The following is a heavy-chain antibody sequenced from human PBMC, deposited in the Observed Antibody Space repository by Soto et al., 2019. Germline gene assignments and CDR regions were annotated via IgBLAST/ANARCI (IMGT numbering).Heavy chain of an antibody. D-gene: IGHD6-19*01. CDR2: ISSRGVTI. CDR3: ARVTASGWFVNGRDYFDH. CDR1: GFTFGNYY. Sequence: PGGSLILSCNVSGFTFGNYYMSWIRQAPGKGLESISYISSRGVTIYYADSVKGRFTISRDNAKNSLFLQMDSLRAEDTAVYYCARVTASGWFVNGRDYFDHWGQGTLVTVSS. V-gene: IGHV3-11*01. J-gene: IGHJ4*02.